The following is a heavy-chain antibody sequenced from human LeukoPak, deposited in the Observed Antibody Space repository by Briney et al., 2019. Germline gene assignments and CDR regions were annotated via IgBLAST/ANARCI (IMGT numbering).Heavy chain of an antibody. CDR3: ATYGSGRPYGMDV. J-gene: IGHJ6*02. D-gene: IGHD3-10*01. V-gene: IGHV4-30-2*01. CDR1: GDSITSGPNY. Sequence: PSETLSLTCTVSGDSITSGPNYWTWIRQPPGKGLEWIGYISHSGATYYNPSLKSRVTISVDTSKNQFSLKLSSVTAADTAVYYCATYGSGRPYGMDVWGQGTTVTVSS. CDR2: ISHSGAT.